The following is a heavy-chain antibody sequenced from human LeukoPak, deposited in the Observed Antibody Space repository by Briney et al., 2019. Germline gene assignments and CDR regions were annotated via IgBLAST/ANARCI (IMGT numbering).Heavy chain of an antibody. Sequence: KPGGSLRLSCEASGFTFSDYYMSWIRQAPGKGLEWVSYVSSGSSYTNYADSVKGRFTISRDNAKNSLYLQMNSLRAEDTVVYYCARRGNPLDFDYWGQGTLVTVSS. V-gene: IGHV3-11*03. J-gene: IGHJ4*02. CDR3: ARRGNPLDFDY. CDR2: VSSGSSYT. D-gene: IGHD3-3*01. CDR1: GFTFSDYY.